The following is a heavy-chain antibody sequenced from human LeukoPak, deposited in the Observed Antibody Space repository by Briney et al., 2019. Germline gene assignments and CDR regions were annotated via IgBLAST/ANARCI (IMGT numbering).Heavy chain of an antibody. CDR1: GGSFSGYY. J-gene: IGHJ2*01. CDR2: IYYSGST. D-gene: IGHD2-21*02. Sequence: PSETLSLTCAVYGGSFSGYYWSWIRQPPGKGLEWIGYIYYSGSTNYNPSLKSRVTISVDTSKNQFSLKLSSVTAADTAVYYCARDRGVTGNWYFDLWGRGTLVTVSS. CDR3: ARDRGVTGNWYFDL. V-gene: IGHV4-59*01.